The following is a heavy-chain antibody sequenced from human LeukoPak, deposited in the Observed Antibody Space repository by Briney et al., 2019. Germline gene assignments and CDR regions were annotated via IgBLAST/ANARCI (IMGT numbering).Heavy chain of an antibody. CDR3: ASERGRDDAFDI. CDR2: IIPIFGTA. D-gene: IGHD3-10*01. CDR1: GGTFSRYA. V-gene: IGHV1-69*06. J-gene: IGHJ3*02. Sequence: ASVKVSCKASGGTFSRYAISWVRQAPGQGLEWMGGIIPIFGTANYAQKFQGRVTITADKSTSTAYMELSSLRSEDTAVYYCASERGRDDAFDIWGQGTMVTVSS.